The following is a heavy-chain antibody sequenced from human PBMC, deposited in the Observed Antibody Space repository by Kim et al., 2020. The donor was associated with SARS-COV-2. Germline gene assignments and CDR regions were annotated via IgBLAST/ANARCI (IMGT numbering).Heavy chain of an antibody. CDR2: ISSSSSYI. D-gene: IGHD2-2*01. CDR3: ARAESRLGYLDY. CDR1: GFTFSSYS. V-gene: IGHV3-21*01. Sequence: GGSLRLSCAASGFTFSSYSMNWVRQAPGKGLEWVSSISSSSSYIYYADSLKGRFTISRDNAKNSLFMQMNSLRAEDTAVYYCARAESRLGYLDYWGQGTLVTVSS. J-gene: IGHJ4*02.